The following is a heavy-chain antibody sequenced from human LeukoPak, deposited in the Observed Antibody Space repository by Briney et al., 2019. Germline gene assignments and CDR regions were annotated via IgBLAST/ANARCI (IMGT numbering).Heavy chain of an antibody. CDR2: ISDNAVNT. J-gene: IGHJ4*02. D-gene: IGHD6-13*01. V-gene: IGHV3-23*01. CDR1: GFTFSTYA. Sequence: GGSLRPSCAASGFTFSTYAMSWIRQAPGKGLERVSTISDNAVNTFYAEPVKGRFSISRDNSENTLFLQMNSLKVDDTAVYYCTRGSSPIWQQTSAWGQGILVTVSS. CDR3: TRGSSPIWQQTSA.